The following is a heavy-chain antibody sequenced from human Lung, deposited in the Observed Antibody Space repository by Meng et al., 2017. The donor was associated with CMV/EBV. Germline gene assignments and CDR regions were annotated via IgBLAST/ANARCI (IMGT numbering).Heavy chain of an antibody. CDR3: ARKVFRASDAFDI. CDR2: INSKIGDA. CDR1: GDTFTGYY. V-gene: IGHV1-2*02. J-gene: IGHJ3*02. Sequence: ASLXVSCKASGDTFTGYYLHWVRQAPGQGLEWMGWINSKIGDANYTQKFQGRVTVTRDTSISTAYMELKRLTYDDTAVYFCARKVFRASDAFDIWGQGTMVTVSS.